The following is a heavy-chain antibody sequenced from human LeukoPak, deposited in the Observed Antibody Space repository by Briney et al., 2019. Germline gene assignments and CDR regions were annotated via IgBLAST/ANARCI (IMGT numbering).Heavy chain of an antibody. CDR3: ARDFYFYGSGNIPAY. V-gene: IGHV3-30-3*01. J-gene: IGHJ4*02. Sequence: GGSLRLSCAASGFTFSSYAMHWVRQAPGKGLEWVAVISYDGSNKYYADSVKGRFTISRDNSKNTLYLQMNSLRAEDTAVYYCARDFYFYGSGNIPAYWGQGTLVTVSS. CDR2: ISYDGSNK. D-gene: IGHD3-10*01. CDR1: GFTFSSYA.